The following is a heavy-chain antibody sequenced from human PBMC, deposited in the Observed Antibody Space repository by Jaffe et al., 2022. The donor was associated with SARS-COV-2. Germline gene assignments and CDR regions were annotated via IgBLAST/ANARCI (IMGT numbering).Heavy chain of an antibody. J-gene: IGHJ5*02. Sequence: QVQLVESGGGVVQPGRSLRLSCAASGFTFSSYGMHWVRQAPGKGLEWVAVISYDGSNKYYADSVKGRFTISRDNSKNTLYLQMNSLRAEDTAVYYCAKEERSEGYFDWLPNWFDPWGQGTLVTVSS. D-gene: IGHD3-9*01. CDR1: GFTFSSYG. CDR3: AKEERSEGYFDWLPNWFDP. V-gene: IGHV3-30*18. CDR2: ISYDGSNK.